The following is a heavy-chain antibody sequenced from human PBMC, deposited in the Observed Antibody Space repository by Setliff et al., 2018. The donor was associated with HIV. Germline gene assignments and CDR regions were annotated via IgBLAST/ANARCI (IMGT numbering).Heavy chain of an antibody. Sequence: PSETLSLTCTVSAGSIGSSTYYWAWIRQPPGKGLEWIGTIYYSGSTYYNPSLRSRATISVDTSKNQFSLKLSSVTAADTAMYYCIIAYSSGWLSPMGFDSWGQGTLVTV. CDR3: IIAYSSGWLSPMGFDS. CDR2: IYYSGST. J-gene: IGHJ4*02. D-gene: IGHD6-19*01. V-gene: IGHV4-39*01. CDR1: AGSIGSSTYY.